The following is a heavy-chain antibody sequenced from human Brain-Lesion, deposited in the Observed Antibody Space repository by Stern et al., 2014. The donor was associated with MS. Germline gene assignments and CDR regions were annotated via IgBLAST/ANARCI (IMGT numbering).Heavy chain of an antibody. D-gene: IGHD1-26*01. CDR1: GYTLTEFS. V-gene: IGHV1-24*01. J-gene: IGHJ4*02. CDR2: FVPEYGET. Sequence: QMQLVESGAEVKKPGASVKVSCKASGYTLTEFSMHWGRQAPRKGLVWMGGFVPEYGETIYAQKFQGIVTMAEDTSTDTAYMELSSLRSEDTSVYYCATLSPGAGGNYYRHFDYWGQGTLVTVSS. CDR3: ATLSPGAGGNYYRHFDY.